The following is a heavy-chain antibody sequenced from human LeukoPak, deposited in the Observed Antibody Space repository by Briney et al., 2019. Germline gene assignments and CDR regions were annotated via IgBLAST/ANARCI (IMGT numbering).Heavy chain of an antibody. CDR3: ARGRYYYDSSGYYFAEYFQH. J-gene: IGHJ1*01. Sequence: SQTLSLTCTVSGGSISSGGYYWSWIRQHPGKGLEWIGYIYYSGSTYYNPSLKSRVTISVDTSKNQFSLKLSSVTAADTAVYYCARGRYYYDSSGYYFAEYFQHWGQGTLVTVSS. D-gene: IGHD3-22*01. CDR2: IYYSGST. V-gene: IGHV4-31*03. CDR1: GGSISSGGYY.